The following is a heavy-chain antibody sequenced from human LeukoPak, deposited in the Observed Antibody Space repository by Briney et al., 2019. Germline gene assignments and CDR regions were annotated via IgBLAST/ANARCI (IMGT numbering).Heavy chain of an antibody. J-gene: IGHJ6*03. D-gene: IGHD1-1*01. CDR2: IYYSVST. CDR3: ARGRVSSSTWYSTYYNYFYVDV. Sequence: SETLSLTCTVSGGSISSSSYYWGWIRQPPGKGLEWIGRIYYSVSTYYNPSLKSRVTISVDTSKNQFSLELSSVTAADTAVYFCARGRVSSSTWYSTYYNYFYVDVWGKGTTVTVSS. CDR1: GGSISSSSYY. V-gene: IGHV4-39*07.